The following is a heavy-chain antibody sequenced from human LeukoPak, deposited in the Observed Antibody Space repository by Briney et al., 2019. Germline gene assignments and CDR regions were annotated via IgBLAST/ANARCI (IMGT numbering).Heavy chain of an antibody. D-gene: IGHD2-2*03. V-gene: IGHV3-30*03. Sequence: GGSLRLSCAASGFTFSNYSIHWVRQAPGRGLEWVAAISYDGNSQHYGAPVKGRFTISRDNSKNTVYLQINTLRTDDAAVYYCATPYPTLTASAVLDNWSQRTLVTASS. CDR3: ATPYPTLTASAVLDN. CDR2: ISYDGNSQ. CDR1: GFTFSNYS. J-gene: IGHJ4*02.